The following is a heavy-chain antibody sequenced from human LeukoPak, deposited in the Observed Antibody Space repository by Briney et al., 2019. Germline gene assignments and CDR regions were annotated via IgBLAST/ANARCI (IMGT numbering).Heavy chain of an antibody. D-gene: IGHD3/OR15-3a*01. CDR1: GFTVSSNF. CDR3: AREGLYRVFDY. V-gene: IGHV3-48*04. J-gene: IGHJ4*02. CDR2: ISGSGSPI. Sequence: PGGSLRLSCAASGFTVSSNFMSWVRQAPGKGLEWVSYISGSGSPIYYADSVKGRFTISRDNAKNSLYLQMNSLRAEDTAVYYCAREGLYRVFDYWGQGTLVTVSS.